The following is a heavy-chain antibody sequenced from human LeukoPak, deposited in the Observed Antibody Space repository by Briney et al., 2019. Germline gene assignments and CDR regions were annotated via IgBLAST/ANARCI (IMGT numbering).Heavy chain of an antibody. J-gene: IGHJ4*02. CDR2: IRYDGSNK. CDR3: AKSGSGWYQGGSDFDY. V-gene: IGHV3-30*02. D-gene: IGHD6-19*01. CDR1: GFTFSSYG. Sequence: SGGSLRLSCAASGFTFSSYGMHWVRQAPGKGLERVAFIRYDGSNKYYADSVKGRFTISRDNSKNTLYLQMNSLRAEDTAVYYCAKSGSGWYQGGSDFDYWGQGTLVTVSS.